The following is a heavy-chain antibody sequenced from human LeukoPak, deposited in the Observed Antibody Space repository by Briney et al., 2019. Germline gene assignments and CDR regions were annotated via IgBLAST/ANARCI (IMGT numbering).Heavy chain of an antibody. CDR2: ISSSSSYI. J-gene: IGHJ4*02. Sequence: GGSLSLSCAASGFTFSSYSMNWVRQAPGKGLEWVSSISSSSSYIYYADSVKGRFTISRDNAKNSLYLQMNSLRAEDTAVYYCARGLGIAAAGTGGGDYWGQGTLVTVSS. CDR3: ARGLGIAAAGTGGGDY. V-gene: IGHV3-21*01. CDR1: GFTFSSYS. D-gene: IGHD6-13*01.